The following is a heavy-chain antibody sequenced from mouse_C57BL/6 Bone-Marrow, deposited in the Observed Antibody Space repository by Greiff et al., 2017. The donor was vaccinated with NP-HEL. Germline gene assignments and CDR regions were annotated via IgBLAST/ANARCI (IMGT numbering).Heavy chain of an antibody. CDR1: GYTFTSYW. Sequence: VQLQQPGAELVMPGASVKLSCKASGYTFTSYWMHWVKQRPGQGLEWIGEIDPSDSYTNYNQKFQGKSTLTVDKASSTAYMQLSSLTSEDSAVYYCARSGVLRPWFAYWGQGTLVTVSA. V-gene: IGHV1-69*01. J-gene: IGHJ3*01. CDR3: ARSGVLRPWFAY. CDR2: IDPSDSYT. D-gene: IGHD1-2*01.